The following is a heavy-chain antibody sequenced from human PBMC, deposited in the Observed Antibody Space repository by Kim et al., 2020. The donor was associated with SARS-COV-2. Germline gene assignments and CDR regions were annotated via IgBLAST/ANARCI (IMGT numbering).Heavy chain of an antibody. V-gene: IGHV5-10-1*01. CDR2: IDPSDSYL. CDR1: GYRFISYW. CDR3: ARQEKGGATDY. Sequence: GESLKISCKGSGYRFISYWITWVRQMPGKGLEWMGRIDPSDSYLRYSPSFQGHVTISGDKSFTTAYLHWSSLKASDTAMYFCARQEKGGATDYWGQGTLVTVSA. D-gene: IGHD3-16*01. J-gene: IGHJ4*02.